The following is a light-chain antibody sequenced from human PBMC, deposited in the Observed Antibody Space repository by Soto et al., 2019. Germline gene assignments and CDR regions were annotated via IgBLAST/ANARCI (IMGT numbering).Light chain of an antibody. CDR1: QSVSSW. J-gene: IGKJ1*01. CDR2: KAS. V-gene: IGKV1-5*03. CDR3: QKYNSSPT. Sequence: DIQMTQSPSTLSASVGDRVTLTCRASQSVSSWLSWYQQKPGKAPKFLIYKASSFESGVPSRFSGSGSGTESTLTISSVQPDDFATYYCQKYNSSPTFGQGTKVEIK.